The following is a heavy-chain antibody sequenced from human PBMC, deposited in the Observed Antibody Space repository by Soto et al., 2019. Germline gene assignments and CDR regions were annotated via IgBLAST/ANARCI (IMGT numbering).Heavy chain of an antibody. CDR3: ARGFTWLDAFDI. D-gene: IGHD3-22*01. CDR1: GYTFTIYG. Sequence: ASVKVSCKASGYTFTIYGIIWVRQAPGQGLEWMGWISAYNGNTNYAQKLQGRVTMTTDTSTSTAYMGLRSLRSDDTAVYYCARGFTWLDAFDIWGQGTMVTVSS. CDR2: ISAYNGNT. V-gene: IGHV1-18*01. J-gene: IGHJ3*02.